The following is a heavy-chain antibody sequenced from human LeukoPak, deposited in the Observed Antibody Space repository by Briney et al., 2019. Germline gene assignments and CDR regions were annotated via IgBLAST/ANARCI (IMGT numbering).Heavy chain of an antibody. V-gene: IGHV4-39*02. Sequence: SETLSLTCTVSGGSISSSSYYWGWIRQPPGKGLEWIGSIYYSGSTYYNPSLKSRVTISVDTSKNQFSLKLSSVTAADTAVYYCARDRAGYSSGWFDYWGQGTLVTVSS. J-gene: IGHJ4*02. CDR1: GGSISSSSYY. CDR3: ARDRAGYSSGWFDY. CDR2: IYYSGST. D-gene: IGHD6-19*01.